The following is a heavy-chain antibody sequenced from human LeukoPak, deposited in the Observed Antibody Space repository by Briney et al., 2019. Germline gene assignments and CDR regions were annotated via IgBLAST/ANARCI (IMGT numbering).Heavy chain of an antibody. CDR3: ARERAAATPVTRKYYYYMDV. J-gene: IGHJ6*03. Sequence: GGSLRLSCAATGFTFRNYAMSWVRQAPGKGLEWVASLSGSGTNTFYADSVKGRFTISRDNSKNTLSLQMSSLRVEDTAVYYCARERAAATPVTRKYYYYMDVWGKGTTVTVSS. V-gene: IGHV3-23*01. D-gene: IGHD2-15*01. CDR1: GFTFRNYA. CDR2: LSGSGTNT.